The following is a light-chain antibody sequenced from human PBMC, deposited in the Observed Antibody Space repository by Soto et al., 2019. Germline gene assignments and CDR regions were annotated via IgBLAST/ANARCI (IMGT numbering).Light chain of an antibody. CDR3: QQSYAYPLT. Sequence: IQMTQSPSTLAASLGDRVTITCRASRSISSYLNWYQQKPGKAPRLVIYSTSSLQRGVPSRFSGSGSGTDFTLTISSLQPEDFETYYCQQSYAYPLTFGGGTKVDIK. CDR1: RSISSY. V-gene: IGKV1-39*01. J-gene: IGKJ4*01. CDR2: STS.